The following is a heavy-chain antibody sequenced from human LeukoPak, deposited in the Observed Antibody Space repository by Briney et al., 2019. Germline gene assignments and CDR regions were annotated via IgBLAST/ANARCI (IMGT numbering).Heavy chain of an antibody. Sequence: GGSPRLSCAASGFTFSSYGMHWVRQAPGKGLEWVAVISYDGGNKYYADSVKGRFTISRDNSKNTLYLQMNSLRAEDTAVYYCAKDLSGSHTYWGQGTLVTVSS. CDR3: AKDLSGSHTY. D-gene: IGHD1-26*01. J-gene: IGHJ4*02. CDR2: ISYDGGNK. CDR1: GFTFSSYG. V-gene: IGHV3-30*18.